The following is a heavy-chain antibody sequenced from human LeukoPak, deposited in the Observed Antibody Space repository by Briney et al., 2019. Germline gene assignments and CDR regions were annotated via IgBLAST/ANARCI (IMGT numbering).Heavy chain of an antibody. J-gene: IGHJ5*02. D-gene: IGHD2-2*01. V-gene: IGHV1-8*01. Sequence: ASVKVSCKASGYTFTSYDINWVRQATGQGLEWMGWMNPNSGNTGYAQKFQGRVTMTRNTSISTAYMELSSLRSEDTAVYYCATSTVPAAPRGGEWFDPWGQGTLVTVSS. CDR1: GYTFTSYD. CDR3: ATSTVPAAPRGGEWFDP. CDR2: MNPNSGNT.